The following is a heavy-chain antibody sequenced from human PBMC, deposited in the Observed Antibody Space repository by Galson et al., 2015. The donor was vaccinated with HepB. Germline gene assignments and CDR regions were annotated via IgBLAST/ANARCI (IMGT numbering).Heavy chain of an antibody. CDR1: GFTFSSYS. J-gene: IGHJ6*02. D-gene: IGHD6-19*01. CDR3: ARDLLLIAMAEEKWPYYYYGMDV. V-gene: IGHV3-48*02. CDR2: ISSSSSTI. Sequence: SLRLSCAASGFTFSSYSMNWVRQAPGKGLEWVSYISSSSSTIYYADSVKGRFTISRDNAKNSLYLQMNSLRDEDTAVYYCARDLLLIAMAEEKWPYYYYGMDVWGQGTTVTVSS.